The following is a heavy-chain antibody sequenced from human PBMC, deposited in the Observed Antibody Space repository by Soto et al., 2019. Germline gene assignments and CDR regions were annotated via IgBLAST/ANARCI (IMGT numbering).Heavy chain of an antibody. J-gene: IGHJ4*02. CDR1: GFTFSTYS. Sequence: EVQVVESGGGLVQPGGSLRLSCAASGFTFSTYSMNWVRQAPGKGLEWVSYISSTANTIYYPASVKGRFTISSDTAKKSLYLQMNSLRAEDTAVYYCARSGYFDYWGQGTLVTVSS. D-gene: IGHD2-8*02. CDR2: ISSTANTI. CDR3: ARSGYFDY. V-gene: IGHV3-48*01.